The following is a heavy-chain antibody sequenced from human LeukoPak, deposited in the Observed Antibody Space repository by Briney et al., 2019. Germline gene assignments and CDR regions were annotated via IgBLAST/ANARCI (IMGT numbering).Heavy chain of an antibody. D-gene: IGHD6-19*01. CDR3: TSSYNSGWYAQF. J-gene: IGHJ4*02. Sequence: PGGSLRLSCAASGFTFSSYAMSWVRQAPGKGLEWVGFIRSKAYGGTTEYAASVKGRFTISRDDSKSVAYLQMNSLKTEDTAVYYCTSSYNSGWYAQFWGQGTLVTVSS. V-gene: IGHV3-49*04. CDR2: IRSKAYGGTT. CDR1: GFTFSSYA.